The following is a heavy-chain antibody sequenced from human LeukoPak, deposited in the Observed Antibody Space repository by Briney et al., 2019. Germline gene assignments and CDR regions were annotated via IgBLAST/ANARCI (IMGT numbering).Heavy chain of an antibody. J-gene: IGHJ4*02. Sequence: ASVKVSCKASGYTFTSYGISWVRQAPGQGLEWMGWISAYNGNTNYAQKLQGRVTMTTDTSTSTAYMELRSLRSDDTAVYYCATTIVATIPEAYWGQGTLVTVSS. CDR3: ATTIVATIPEAY. V-gene: IGHV1-18*01. CDR2: ISAYNGNT. D-gene: IGHD5-12*01. CDR1: GYTFTSYG.